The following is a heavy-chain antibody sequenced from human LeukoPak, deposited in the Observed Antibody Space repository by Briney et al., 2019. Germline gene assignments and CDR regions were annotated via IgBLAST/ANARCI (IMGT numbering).Heavy chain of an antibody. J-gene: IGHJ3*01. D-gene: IGHD3-10*01. CDR2: IKSKTDGGTT. V-gene: IGHV3-15*01. CDR3: TTDRGSL. Sequence: GGSLRLSCAASGFTFSNAWMSWVRPAPGKRLEWGGRIKSKTDGGTTDYAAPVKGRFTISRDDSKNTLYLQMTSLKTEDTAVYSCTTDRGSLWGQGTTVTVSS. CDR1: GFTFSNAW.